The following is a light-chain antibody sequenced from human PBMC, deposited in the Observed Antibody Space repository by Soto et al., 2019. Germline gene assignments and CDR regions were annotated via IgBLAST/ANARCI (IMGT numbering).Light chain of an antibody. CDR2: GNT. Sequence: QSVLTQPPSVSGAPGQRVTITCTGSSSNIGAGYDVHWYQQLPGTAPKLLSYGNTNRPSGVPDRFSGSKSGTSASLAITGLQAEDEADYYCQSYDRSLSGNVVFGGGTKLTVL. CDR1: SSNIGAGYD. V-gene: IGLV1-40*01. J-gene: IGLJ2*01. CDR3: QSYDRSLSGNVV.